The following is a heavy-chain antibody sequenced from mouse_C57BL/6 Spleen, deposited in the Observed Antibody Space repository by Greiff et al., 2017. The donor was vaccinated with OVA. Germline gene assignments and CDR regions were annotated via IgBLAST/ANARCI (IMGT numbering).Heavy chain of an antibody. CDR1: GFTFSDFY. Sequence: EVHLVESGGGLVQSGRSLRLSCATSGFTFSDFYMEWVRQAPGKGLEWIAASRNKANDYTTEYSASVKGRFIVSRDTSPSILYLQMNALRAEDTAIYYCARDAYYGSFDYWGQGTTLTVSS. D-gene: IGHD1-1*01. J-gene: IGHJ2*01. V-gene: IGHV7-1*01. CDR3: ARDAYYGSFDY. CDR2: SRNKANDYTT.